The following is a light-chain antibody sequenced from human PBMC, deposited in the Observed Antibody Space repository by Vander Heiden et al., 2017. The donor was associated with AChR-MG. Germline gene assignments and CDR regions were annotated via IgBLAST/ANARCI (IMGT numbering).Light chain of an antibody. CDR2: DNN. J-gene: IGLJ3*02. CDR3: GTWDSSLSVWV. Sequence: HSVFTHPPSVLAAPVHKVTIPCAGTNSNIGNNYVSWYQQLPGTPPKLLIYDNNKRPSGIPDRFSGSKSGTSANLGITGLQTGDEADYYCGTWDSSLSVWVFGGGTKLTVL. V-gene: IGLV1-51*01. CDR1: NSNIGNNY.